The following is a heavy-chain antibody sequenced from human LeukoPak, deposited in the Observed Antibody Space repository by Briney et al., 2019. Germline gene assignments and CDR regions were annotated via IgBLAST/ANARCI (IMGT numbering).Heavy chain of an antibody. CDR3: ARGDFGETNTAFDV. D-gene: IGHD4-17*01. CDR2: INPNSATT. V-gene: IGHV1-8*03. Sequence: ASVRVSSKTSGYTFTHYDVHWVRQAPGQRLEWMWWINPNSATTNYAQRLQGRVTFTRDTSLSVAYMELSSLTSEDAAVYFCARGDFGETNTAFDVWGQGTLVAVSS. CDR1: GYTFTHYD. J-gene: IGHJ3*01.